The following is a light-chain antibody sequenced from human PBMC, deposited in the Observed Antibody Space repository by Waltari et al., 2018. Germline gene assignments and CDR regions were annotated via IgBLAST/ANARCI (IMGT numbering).Light chain of an antibody. CDR1: SIDVGRYNL. V-gene: IGLV2-23*01. CDR2: EDH. Sequence: QSALTQPASVSGSPGQSLTIPCTGASIDVGRYNLVSWYQPHPDKPPQLMIYEDHKPPSGGSTRFSGSKSGNTASRALSGLQAEDEADYYCCSYAGSGTTWVFGGGTKLTVL. J-gene: IGLJ3*02. CDR3: CSYAGSGTTWV.